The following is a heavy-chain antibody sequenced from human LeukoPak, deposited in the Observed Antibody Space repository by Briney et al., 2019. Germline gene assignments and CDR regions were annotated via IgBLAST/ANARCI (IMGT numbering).Heavy chain of an antibody. CDR2: IFYSGGT. CDR3: ARQAICSGDCYSDY. J-gene: IGHJ4*02. V-gene: IGHV4-61*08. Sequence: SQTLSLTCTVSGGSISSGGYYWSWIRQPPGKGLEWIGYIFYSGGTNYNPSLKSRVTISVDTSKNQLSLKVRSVTAADTAVYYCARQAICSGDCYSDYWGQGTLVTVSS. D-gene: IGHD2-21*02. CDR1: GGSISSGGYY.